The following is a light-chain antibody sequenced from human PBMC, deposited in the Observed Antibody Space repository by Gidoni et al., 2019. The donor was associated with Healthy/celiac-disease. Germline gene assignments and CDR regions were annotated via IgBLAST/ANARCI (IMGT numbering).Light chain of an antibody. Sequence: DIQLTQSPSSLSASVGDRVTITCRASQSISSYLNWYQQKPGKAPKLLIYAASSLPSGVPSRFSGSGSGTDFTLTISSLQPEDFATYYCQQSYAFGQXTKVEIK. CDR1: QSISSY. J-gene: IGKJ1*01. CDR2: AAS. V-gene: IGKV1-39*01. CDR3: QQSYA.